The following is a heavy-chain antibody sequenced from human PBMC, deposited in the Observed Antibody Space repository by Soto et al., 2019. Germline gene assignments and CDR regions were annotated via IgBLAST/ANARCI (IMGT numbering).Heavy chain of an antibody. J-gene: IGHJ3*02. CDR2: ISIKPNNYAT. V-gene: IGHV3-73*02. Sequence: DAQVVESGGGLVQPGESLKLSCVGSGFTFHGSTMHWVRQASGKGLEWIGLISIKPNNYATVYAASVTGRFTISRDNAKNSVFLQMNSLRAEDTAVYYCARVFGDYLIDAFDIWGQGTMVTVSS. CDR1: GFTFHGST. CDR3: ARVFGDYLIDAFDI. D-gene: IGHD4-17*01.